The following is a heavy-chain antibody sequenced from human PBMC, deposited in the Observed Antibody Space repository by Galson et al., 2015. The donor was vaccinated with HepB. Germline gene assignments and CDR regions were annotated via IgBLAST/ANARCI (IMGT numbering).Heavy chain of an antibody. CDR1: GFTFSSYA. Sequence: SLRLSCAASGFTFSSYAMHWVRQAPGKGLEWVAVISYDGSNKYYAGSVKGRFTISRDNSKNTLYLQMNSLRAEDTAVYYCARDPYLGWYFDLWGRGTLVTVSS. D-gene: IGHD2/OR15-2a*01. CDR3: ARDPYLGWYFDL. CDR2: ISYDGSNK. V-gene: IGHV3-30-3*01. J-gene: IGHJ2*01.